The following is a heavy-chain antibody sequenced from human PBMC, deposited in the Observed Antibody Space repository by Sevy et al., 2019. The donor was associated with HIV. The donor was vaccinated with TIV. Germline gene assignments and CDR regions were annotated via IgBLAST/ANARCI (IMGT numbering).Heavy chain of an antibody. D-gene: IGHD6-25*01. J-gene: IGHJ6*02. CDR1: GFSFSNYA. CDR3: ARVSTPYGSGGLVYGMDV. Sequence: GGSLRLSCAASGFSFSNYAMHWVRQAPGKGLEWVAVISYDGGNKYYADSVKGRFTISRDNSKNTLYLQMNSPGPEDTAVYNCARVSTPYGSGGLVYGMDVWGQGTTVTVSS. V-gene: IGHV3-30-3*01. CDR2: ISYDGGNK.